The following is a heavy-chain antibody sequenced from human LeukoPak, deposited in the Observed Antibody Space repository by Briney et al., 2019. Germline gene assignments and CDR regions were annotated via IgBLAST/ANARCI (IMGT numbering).Heavy chain of an antibody. J-gene: IGHJ5*02. V-gene: IGHV1-18*01. CDR1: GYTFTSYG. Sequence: ASVKVSCKASGYTFTSYGISWVRQAPGQGLEWMGWISAYNGNTNYAQKFQGRVTITTDESTSTAYMELSSLRSEDTAVYYCAKTVGGIAAAHVGWFDPWGQGTLVTVSS. D-gene: IGHD6-13*01. CDR2: ISAYNGNT. CDR3: AKTVGGIAAAHVGWFDP.